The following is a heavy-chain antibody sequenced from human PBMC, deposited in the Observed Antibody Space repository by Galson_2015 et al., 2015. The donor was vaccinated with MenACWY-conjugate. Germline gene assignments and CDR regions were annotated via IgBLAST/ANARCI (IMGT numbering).Heavy chain of an antibody. CDR2: IWYDGSKT. Sequence: SLRLSCAASGFTFSSYAMHWVRQAPGKGLEWVAVIWYDGSKTYYADSVKGRFTIPRDNSKNTAYLQMNSLRAEDTAIYYCFAINSGIDYWGQGTLVTVSS. J-gene: IGHJ4*02. CDR1: GFTFSSYA. D-gene: IGHD1-26*01. V-gene: IGHV3-33*01. CDR3: FAINSGIDY.